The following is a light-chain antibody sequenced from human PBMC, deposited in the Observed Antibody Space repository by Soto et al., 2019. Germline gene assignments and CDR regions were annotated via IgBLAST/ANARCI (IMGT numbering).Light chain of an antibody. J-gene: IGKJ1*01. CDR2: GAS. V-gene: IGKV3-15*01. Sequence: VLTPAPDTLSVSPLERATLSCRASQAINNNVAWYQLKDGQVPRLLIYGASTRAADVPARFSGGGSGTEFTLTISSLQSEDFAEYHCQKYNNWPQKFGQGTKVDIK. CDR1: QAINNN. CDR3: QKYNNWPQK.